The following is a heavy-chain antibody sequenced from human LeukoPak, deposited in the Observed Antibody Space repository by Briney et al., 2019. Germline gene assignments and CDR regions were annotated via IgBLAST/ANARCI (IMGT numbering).Heavy chain of an antibody. CDR1: GFTFSDHY. CDR3: ARVAGSGYYPSYYFDY. V-gene: IGHV3-72*01. J-gene: IGHJ4*02. D-gene: IGHD3-3*01. Sequence: GGSLRLSCAASGFTFSDHYMDWVRQAPGKGLEWVGRTRNKANSYTTEYAASVKGRFTISRDDSKNSLYLQMNSLKTEDTAVYYCARVAGSGYYPSYYFDYWGQGTLVTVSS. CDR2: TRNKANSYTT.